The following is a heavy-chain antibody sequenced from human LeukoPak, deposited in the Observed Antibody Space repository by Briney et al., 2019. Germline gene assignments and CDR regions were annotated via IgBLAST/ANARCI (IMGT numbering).Heavy chain of an antibody. Sequence: PSETLSLTCTVSGGSISSSSYYWGWIRQPPGKGLEWIGSIYSSGSTYYNPSLKSRVTISVATSKNQFSLKLSSVTAADTAVYYCATNEWSGYYFEYWGQGTLVPVSS. CDR1: GGSISSSSYY. CDR3: ATNEWSGYYFEY. CDR2: IYSSGST. V-gene: IGHV4-39*01. D-gene: IGHD3-3*01. J-gene: IGHJ4*02.